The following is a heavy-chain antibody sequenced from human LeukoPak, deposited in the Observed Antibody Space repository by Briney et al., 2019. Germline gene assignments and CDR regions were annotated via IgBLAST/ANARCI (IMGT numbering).Heavy chain of an antibody. J-gene: IGHJ4*02. D-gene: IGHD2-2*01. CDR1: GFTFSSYW. V-gene: IGHV3-74*01. CDR2: ISSDGSTT. CDR3: VRDQRYCSSTSCPFDY. Sequence: EGSLRLSCAASGFTFSSYWMHWVRQAPGKGLVWVSRISSDGSTTTYADSVKGRFTLSRDNAKNTLYLQMNSLRAEDTAVYYCVRDQRYCSSTSCPFDYWGQGTLVTVSS.